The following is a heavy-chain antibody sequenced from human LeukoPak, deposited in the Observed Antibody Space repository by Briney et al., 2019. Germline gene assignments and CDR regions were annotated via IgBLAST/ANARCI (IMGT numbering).Heavy chain of an antibody. CDR1: GYTFSDYY. CDR3: AREPTASAFDI. V-gene: IGHV1-2*02. Sequence: ASVKVSCKAFGYTFSDYYMHWVRQTPGRGLEWMGWINPNGTDTKYAQKFQGRVTMTRDTSISTAYMELSRLRSDDTAVYYCAREPTASAFDIWGQGTMVTVSS. CDR2: INPNGTDT. J-gene: IGHJ3*02. D-gene: IGHD2-21*02.